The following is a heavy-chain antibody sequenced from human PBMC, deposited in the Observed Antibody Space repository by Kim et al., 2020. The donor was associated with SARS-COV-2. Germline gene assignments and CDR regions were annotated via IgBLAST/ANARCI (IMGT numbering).Heavy chain of an antibody. Sequence: SETLSLTCAVYGGSFSGYYWSWIRQPPGKGLDWIGEINHSGSTNYNPSLKSRVTISVDTSKNQFSLKLSSVTAADTAVYYCARYAYYYYGMDVWGQGTTVTVSS. CDR1: GGSFSGYY. CDR3: ARYAYYYYGMDV. V-gene: IGHV4-34*01. J-gene: IGHJ6*02. CDR2: INHSGST.